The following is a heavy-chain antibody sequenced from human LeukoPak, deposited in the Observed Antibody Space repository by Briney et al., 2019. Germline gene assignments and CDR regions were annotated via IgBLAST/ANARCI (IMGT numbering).Heavy chain of an antibody. J-gene: IGHJ4*02. D-gene: IGHD2-2*01. Sequence: GASVKVSCKTSGYTFTAFFIHWVRQAPGQGLEWMGWLNPNSGGTNYAQKFQGRVTMTRDTSVSTAYMELSRLTSDDTAVYYCARVGHPTDTVAVPAARSDLGTFDYWGQGTLVTVSS. V-gene: IGHV1-2*02. CDR1: GYTFTAFF. CDR2: LNPNSGGT. CDR3: ARVGHPTDTVAVPAARSDLGTFDY.